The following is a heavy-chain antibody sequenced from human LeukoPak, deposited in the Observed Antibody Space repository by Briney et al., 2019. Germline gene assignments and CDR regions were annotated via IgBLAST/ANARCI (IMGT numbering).Heavy chain of an antibody. CDR1: GFTFSSYS. CDR3: ASAFRDVDTAMVVLVGY. Sequence: GGSLRLSCAASGFTFSSYSMNWVRQAPGKGLEWVLSISSSSSYIYYADSVKGRFTISRDNAKNSLYLQMNSLRAEDTAVYYCASAFRDVDTAMVVLVGYWGQGTLVTVSS. CDR2: ISSSSSYI. J-gene: IGHJ4*02. D-gene: IGHD5-18*01. V-gene: IGHV3-21*01.